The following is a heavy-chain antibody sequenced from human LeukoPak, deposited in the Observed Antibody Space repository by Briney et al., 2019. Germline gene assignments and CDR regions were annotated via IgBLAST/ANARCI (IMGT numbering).Heavy chain of an antibody. CDR3: AREFADILMVPPLYYFDN. D-gene: IGHD2-15*01. CDR1: GYSISSGYY. CDR2: IYHSGNT. J-gene: IGHJ4*02. V-gene: IGHV4-38-2*02. Sequence: PSETLSLTCTVSGYSISSGYYWGWIRQSPGKGLELIGTIYHSGNTYYSPSLKSRVTMSVDTSKNQFSLKLTSVTAADTAVYYCAREFADILMVPPLYYFDNWGQGTLVTVSS.